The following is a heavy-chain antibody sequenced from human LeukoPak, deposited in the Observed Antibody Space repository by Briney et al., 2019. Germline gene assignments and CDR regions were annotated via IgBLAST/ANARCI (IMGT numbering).Heavy chain of an antibody. CDR3: AKDVGGSYDY. Sequence: GRSLRLSCAASGFTFSSYAMHWVRQAPGKGLEWVAVISYDGSNKYYADSVKGRFTISRDNSKNTLYLQTNSLRAEDTAVYYCAKDVGGSYDYWGQGTLVTVSS. CDR1: GFTFSSYA. CDR2: ISYDGSNK. V-gene: IGHV3-30-3*01. J-gene: IGHJ4*02. D-gene: IGHD1-26*01.